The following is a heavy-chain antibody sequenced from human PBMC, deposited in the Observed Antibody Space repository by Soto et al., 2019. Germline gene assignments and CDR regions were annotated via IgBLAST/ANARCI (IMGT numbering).Heavy chain of an antibody. Sequence: GGSLRLSCAASGFTFSTYGMSWVRQAPGKGLQCVSGISGSGDNTYYADSVKGRFTISRDNSRNTLYLQLNSLRAEDTAMYYCAKVHGSGSYYYYYGMDVWGQGTTVTVSS. V-gene: IGHV3-23*01. D-gene: IGHD3-10*01. J-gene: IGHJ6*02. CDR3: AKVHGSGSYYYYYGMDV. CDR1: GFTFSTYG. CDR2: ISGSGDNT.